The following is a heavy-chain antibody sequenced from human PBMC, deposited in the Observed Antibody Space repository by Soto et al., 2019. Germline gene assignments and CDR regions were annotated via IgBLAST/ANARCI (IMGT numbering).Heavy chain of an antibody. D-gene: IGHD3-3*02. CDR1: G. CDR2: IYWDDDH. J-gene: IGHJ3*02. Sequence: GIDWNHQPTGKSLECLALIYWDDDHRYSPSLKTRLTITKDTPKNQLFLTMTNMDPVDTATYYCAHAFGGISCPNHVFDIWLQGTVVTV. CDR3: AHAFGGISCPNHVFDI. V-gene: IGHV2-5*02.